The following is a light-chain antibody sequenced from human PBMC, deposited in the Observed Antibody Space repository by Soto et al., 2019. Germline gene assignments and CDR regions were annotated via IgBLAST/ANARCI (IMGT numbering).Light chain of an antibody. Sequence: EVVLTQSPATLSLSPGERATLSFSASQSVSRYLALYKQKPGQAPRLLIYDTSKRATGIPARFSGSGSATNVTLTIISLVPEDVAVYYCHQRSNWPIITFGQGTRLEIK. CDR1: QSVSRY. V-gene: IGKV3-11*01. CDR2: DTS. J-gene: IGKJ5*01. CDR3: HQRSNWPIIT.